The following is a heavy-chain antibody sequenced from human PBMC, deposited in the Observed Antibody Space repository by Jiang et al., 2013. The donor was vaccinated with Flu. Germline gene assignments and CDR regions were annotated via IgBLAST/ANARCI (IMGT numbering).Heavy chain of an antibody. D-gene: IGHD3-16*01. V-gene: IGHV3-11*03. J-gene: IGHJ6*02. Sequence: QLLESGGGLVKPRRVPETLLCSLWIHFSDYYMSWIRQAPGKGLEWVSYISSSSSYTNYADSVKGRFTISRDNAKNSLYLQMNSLRAEDTAVYYCARFSYPGGMDVWGQGTTVTVSS. CDR3: ARFSYPGGMDV. CDR1: IHFSDYY. CDR2: ISSSSSYT.